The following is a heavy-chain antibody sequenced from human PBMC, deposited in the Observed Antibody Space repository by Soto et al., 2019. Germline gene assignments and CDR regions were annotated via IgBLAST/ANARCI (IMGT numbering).Heavy chain of an antibody. Sequence: QVQLQESGPGLVKPSETLSLTCTVSGDSVNSGTYYWSWIRQPPGKGLEWIGYIYNSGTTKYNPSLNSRVTISVDTSKNQFSLNLSSVTAADTAVYFCARAKNTMIVPENYWGQGTLVTVSS. CDR1: GDSVNSGTYY. D-gene: IGHD3-22*01. V-gene: IGHV4-61*01. CDR3: ARAKNTMIVPENY. J-gene: IGHJ4*02. CDR2: IYNSGTT.